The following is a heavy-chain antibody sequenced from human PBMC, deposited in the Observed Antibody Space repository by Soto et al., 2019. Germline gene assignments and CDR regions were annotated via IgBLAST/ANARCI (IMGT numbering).Heavy chain of an antibody. CDR1: GFTFDDYA. CDR2: ISGDGGST. CDR3: AKFPYSSGHDAFDI. D-gene: IGHD6-19*01. V-gene: IGHV3-43*02. Sequence: GGSLRLSCAASGFTFDDYAMHWVRQAPGKGLEWVSLISGDGGSTYYADSVKGRFTISRDNSKNSLYLQMNSLRTEDTALYYCAKFPYSSGHDAFDIWGQGTMVTVSS. J-gene: IGHJ3*02.